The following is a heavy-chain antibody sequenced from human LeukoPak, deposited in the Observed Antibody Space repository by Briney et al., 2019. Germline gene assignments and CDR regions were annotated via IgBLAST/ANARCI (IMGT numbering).Heavy chain of an antibody. CDR3: ARASFQRWLQLGGD. D-gene: IGHD5-24*01. J-gene: IGHJ4*02. CDR2: ISSSSSYI. V-gene: IGHV3-21*01. Sequence: GGSLRLSCAASGFTFSSYSMNWVRQAPGKGLEWVSSISSSSSYIYCADSVKGRFTISRDNARNSLFLQMNSLRDDDTAVYYCARASFQRWLQLGGDWGQGTLVTVSS. CDR1: GFTFSSYS.